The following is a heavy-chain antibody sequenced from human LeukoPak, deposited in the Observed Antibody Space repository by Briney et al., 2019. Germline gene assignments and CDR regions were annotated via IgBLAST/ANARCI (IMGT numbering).Heavy chain of an antibody. D-gene: IGHD1-1*01. CDR2: IYYSGST. V-gene: IGHV4-59*08. CDR3: ARGTTDYYFDY. CDR1: GGSISSHY. Sequence: SETLSLTCTVSGGSISSHYWSWIRQPPGKGLEWIGYIYYSGSTNYNPSLKSRVTISVDTSKNQFSLKLSSVTAADTAVYYCARGTTDYYFDYWGQGTLVTVSS. J-gene: IGHJ4*02.